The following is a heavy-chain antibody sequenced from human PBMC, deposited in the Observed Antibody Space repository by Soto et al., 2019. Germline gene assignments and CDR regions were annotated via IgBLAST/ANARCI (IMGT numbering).Heavy chain of an antibody. CDR3: ARAISSRPIPYYCGMDF. V-gene: IGHV4-34*01. Sequence: PSKTLSLTCAVYGGSFSGYYWSWIRQPPGKGLEWIGEINHSGSTNYNPSLKSRVTISVDTSKNQFSLKLSSVTAADTAVYYCARAISSRPIPYYCGMDFWCQRTMVTVSS. D-gene: IGHD6-6*01. J-gene: IGHJ6*02. CDR2: INHSGST. CDR1: GGSFSGYY.